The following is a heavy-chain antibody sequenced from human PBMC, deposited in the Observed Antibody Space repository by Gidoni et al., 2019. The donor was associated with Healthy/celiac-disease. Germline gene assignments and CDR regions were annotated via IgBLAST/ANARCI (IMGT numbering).Heavy chain of an antibody. Sequence: EVQLLESGGGLVQPGGSLRLSCAASGFTFSRYAMSWVRQAPGKGLEWVSAISGSGGSTYYADSVKGRFTISRDNSKNTLYLQMNSLRAEDTAVYYCAKDTTMVRGVPGAFDIWGQGTMVTVSS. CDR3: AKDTTMVRGVPGAFDI. CDR1: GFTFSRYA. CDR2: ISGSGGST. D-gene: IGHD3-10*01. J-gene: IGHJ3*02. V-gene: IGHV3-23*01.